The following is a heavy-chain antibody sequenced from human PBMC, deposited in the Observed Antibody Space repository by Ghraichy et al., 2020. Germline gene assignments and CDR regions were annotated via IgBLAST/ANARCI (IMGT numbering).Heavy chain of an antibody. CDR2: IYHSGST. CDR3: ARDRGRSWFDP. J-gene: IGHJ5*02. CDR1: GGSISSGGYS. Sequence: SETLSLTCAVSGGSISSGGYSWSWIRQPPGKGLEWIGYIYHSGSTYYNPSLKSRVTISVDRSKNQFSLKLSSVTAADTAVYYCARDRGRSWFDPWGQGTLVTVSS. V-gene: IGHV4-30-2*01.